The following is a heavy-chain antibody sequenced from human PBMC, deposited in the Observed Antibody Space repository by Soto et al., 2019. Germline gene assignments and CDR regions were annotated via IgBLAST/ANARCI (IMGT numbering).Heavy chain of an antibody. V-gene: IGHV1-69*12. D-gene: IGHD5-12*01. CDR2: IIPIFGTA. Sequence: QVQLVQSGAEVKKPGSSVKVSCKASGGTFSSYAISWVRQAPGQGLEWMGGIIPIFGTANYAQKFQGRVTITADESTITDYMELSSLRSEATAVYYGARGGAEWLRYRFAYWGHGPLVTVSS. J-gene: IGHJ4*01. CDR3: ARGGAEWLRYRFAY. CDR1: GGTFSSYA.